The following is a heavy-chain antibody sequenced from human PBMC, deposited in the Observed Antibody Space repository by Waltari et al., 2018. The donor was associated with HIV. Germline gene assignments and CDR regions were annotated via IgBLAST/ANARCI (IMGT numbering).Heavy chain of an antibody. D-gene: IGHD3-10*01. CDR3: AKDLAGSSL. J-gene: IGHJ4*02. Sequence: QENLVESGGGVVQPGGSLRPSCAGVGFNFSINGMHWVRQSPGKGLEWVATISYNGKRTDYVDSVKGRFTISRDNSKHTVFLQMSSLRAEDTSVYYCAKDLAGSSLWGQGALVTVSS. CDR1: GFNFSING. CDR2: ISYNGKRT. V-gene: IGHV3-30*18.